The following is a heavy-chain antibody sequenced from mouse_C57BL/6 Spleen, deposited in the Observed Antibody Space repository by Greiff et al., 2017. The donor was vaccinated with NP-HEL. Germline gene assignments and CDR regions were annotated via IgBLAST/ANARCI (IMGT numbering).Heavy chain of an antibody. CDR1: GYTFTDYY. CDR3: AYGNSYWYFDV. V-gene: IGHV1-26*01. D-gene: IGHD2-1*01. Sequence: EVQLQQSGPELVKPGASVKISCKASGYTFTDYYMNWVKQSHGKSLEWIGDINPNNGGTSYNQKFKGKATLTVDNSSSTAYMELRSLTSEDSAVYYCAYGNSYWYFDVWGTGTTVTVSS. CDR2: INPNNGGT. J-gene: IGHJ1*03.